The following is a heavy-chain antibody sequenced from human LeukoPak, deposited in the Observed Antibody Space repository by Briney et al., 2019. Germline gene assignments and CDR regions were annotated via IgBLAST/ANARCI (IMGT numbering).Heavy chain of an antibody. D-gene: IGHD6-13*01. CDR3: ARGRQRNLFSSSWYGSRFDY. J-gene: IGHJ4*02. CDR1: GGSISSNNYY. V-gene: IGHV4-39*07. CDR2: INHSGST. Sequence: SETLSLTCSVSGGSISSNNYYWGWIRQPPGKGLEWIGEINHSGSTNYNPSLKSRVTISVDTSKNQFSLKLSSVTAADTAVYYCARGRQRNLFSSSWYGSRFDYWGQGTLVTVSS.